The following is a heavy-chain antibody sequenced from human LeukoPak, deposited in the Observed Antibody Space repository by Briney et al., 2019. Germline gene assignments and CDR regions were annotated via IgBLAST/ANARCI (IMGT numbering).Heavy chain of an antibody. CDR1: GFTFSSYE. V-gene: IGHV3-48*03. Sequence: GGSLRLSCAASGFTFSSYEMNWVRQAPGKGLEWVSYISSSGSTIYYADSVKGRFTISRDNSKNTLYLQLKSLRGEDTAVFYCAKATSGVYAGPLDYWGQGTLVTVSS. J-gene: IGHJ4*02. CDR2: ISSSGSTI. CDR3: AKATSGVYAGPLDY. D-gene: IGHD5/OR15-5a*01.